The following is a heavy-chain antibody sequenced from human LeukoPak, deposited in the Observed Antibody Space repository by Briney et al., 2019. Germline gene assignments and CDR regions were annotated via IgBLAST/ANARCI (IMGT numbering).Heavy chain of an antibody. V-gene: IGHV3-23*01. CDR1: GFTFSSYA. Sequence: GGSLRLSCAASGFTFSSYAMSWVRQAPGKGLEWVSAISGSGGSTYYADSVKGRFTISRDNSKNTLYLQMNSLRAEDTAVYYCAKSLLTTASGTGRAFDIWGQGTMVTVSS. CDR3: AKSLLTTASGTGRAFDI. J-gene: IGHJ3*02. CDR2: ISGSGGST. D-gene: IGHD1-26*01.